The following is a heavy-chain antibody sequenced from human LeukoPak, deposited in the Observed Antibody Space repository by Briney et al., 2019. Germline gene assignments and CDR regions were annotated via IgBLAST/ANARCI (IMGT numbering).Heavy chain of an antibody. V-gene: IGHV3-53*01. CDR1: GFTVSSNY. D-gene: IGHD3-16*01. CDR3: ARASWVSSTDAVR. J-gene: IGHJ4*02. Sequence: PGGSLRLSCAASGFTVSSNYMSWVRQAPGKGLEWVSVIYSGGSTFYADSVTGRFTLSSDSSRKTVYFQMNNLGVEDTAIYYCARASWVSSTDAVRWGQGTLVTVSS. CDR2: IYSGGST.